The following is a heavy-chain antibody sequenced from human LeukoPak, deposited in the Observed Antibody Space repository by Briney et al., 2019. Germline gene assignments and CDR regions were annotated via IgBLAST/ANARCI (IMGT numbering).Heavy chain of an antibody. Sequence: GGSLRLSCAASGFTVSSNYMSWVRQAPGKGLEWVSAIYSGGSTYYADSVKGRFTISRDNSKNTLYLQMNSLRAEDTAVYYCARSAAAASFDYWGQGTLVTVSS. J-gene: IGHJ4*02. CDR2: IYSGGST. CDR3: ARSAAAASFDY. CDR1: GFTVSSNY. V-gene: IGHV3-53*01. D-gene: IGHD6-13*01.